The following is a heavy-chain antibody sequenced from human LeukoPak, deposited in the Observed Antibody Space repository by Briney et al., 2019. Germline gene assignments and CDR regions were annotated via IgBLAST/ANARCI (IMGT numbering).Heavy chain of an antibody. CDR2: ISSSSSTI. V-gene: IGHV3-48*01. Sequence: GSLRLSCAASGFTFSSYSMNWVRQAPGKGLEWVSYISSSSSTIYYADSVKGRFTISRDNAKNSLYLQMNSLRAEDTAVYYCARDNSGSYYDAFDIWGQGTMVTVSS. D-gene: IGHD1-26*01. CDR3: ARDNSGSYYDAFDI. CDR1: GFTFSSYS. J-gene: IGHJ3*02.